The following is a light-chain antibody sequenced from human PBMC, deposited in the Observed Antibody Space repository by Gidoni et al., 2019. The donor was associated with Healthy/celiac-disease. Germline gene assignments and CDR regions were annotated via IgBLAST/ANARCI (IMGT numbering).Light chain of an antibody. CDR2: DVR. J-gene: IGLJ2*01. CDR1: SSDVGGYNY. V-gene: IGLV2-14*03. Sequence: SALPPPASMSGSPRQSITISYTGTSSDVGGYNYVSWYQKHPVKAPKLMIYDVRNRPSGVSTRFSGSKSGNTASLTISGLQADDEADYYCSSYTSSSTLVVFGGGSKLTVL. CDR3: SSYTSSSTLVV.